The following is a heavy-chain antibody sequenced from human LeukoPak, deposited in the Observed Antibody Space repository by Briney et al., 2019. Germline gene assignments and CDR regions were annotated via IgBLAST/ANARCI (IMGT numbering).Heavy chain of an antibody. J-gene: IGHJ4*02. D-gene: IGHD3-16*01. Sequence: PSETLSLTCAVYGGSFSGYYWSWIRQPPGKGLEWIGYIYYSGSTNYNPSLKSRVTTSVDTSKNQFSLKLSSVTAADTAVYYCARGSGITFGGEPGFDYWGQGTLVTVSS. V-gene: IGHV4-59*01. CDR3: ARGSGITFGGEPGFDY. CDR2: IYYSGST. CDR1: GGSFSGYY.